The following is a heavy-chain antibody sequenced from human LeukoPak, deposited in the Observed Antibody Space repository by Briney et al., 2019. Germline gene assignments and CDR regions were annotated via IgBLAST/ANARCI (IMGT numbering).Heavy chain of an antibody. V-gene: IGHV5-51*01. CDR2: IYPGDSDT. Sequence: KCGESLKISCKGSGYSFTSYWIGWVRQMPGKGLEWMGIIYPGDSDTRYSPSFQGQVTISADKSISTAYLQWSSLKASDTAMYYCARHEWLSRPYFDYWGQGTLVTVSS. J-gene: IGHJ4*02. D-gene: IGHD3-3*01. CDR3: ARHEWLSRPYFDY. CDR1: GYSFTSYW.